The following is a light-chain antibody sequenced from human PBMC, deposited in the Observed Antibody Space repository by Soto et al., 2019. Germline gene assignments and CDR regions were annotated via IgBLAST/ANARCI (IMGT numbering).Light chain of an antibody. CDR1: QSIDDW. V-gene: IGKV1-5*03. Sequence: DVQMTQSPSTLSASVGDRVTITCRASQSIDDWLAWYQQKPGKAPKLLIYKASSLETGVPSRFSGSGSGTEFTLTLSGLQPDDFATFYCQHYNSYSLTWTFGQGTKVEIK. CDR3: QHYNSYSLTWT. J-gene: IGKJ1*01. CDR2: KAS.